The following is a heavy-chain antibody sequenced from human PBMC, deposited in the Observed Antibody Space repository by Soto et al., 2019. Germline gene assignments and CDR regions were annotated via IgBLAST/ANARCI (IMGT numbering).Heavy chain of an antibody. J-gene: IGHJ6*02. D-gene: IGHD5-18*01. CDR2: ISGSGGST. CDR1: GFTFSSYA. V-gene: IGHV3-23*01. CDR3: AKDGRSGDGYSPRYYYGMDG. Sequence: EVQLLESGGGLVQPGGSLRLSCAASGFTFSSYAMSWVRQAPGKGLEWVSAISGSGGSTYYADSVKGRFTISRDNSKNTLSLQVTSLRAEDTAVYYCAKDGRSGDGYSPRYYYGMDGWGHGTTVTVSS.